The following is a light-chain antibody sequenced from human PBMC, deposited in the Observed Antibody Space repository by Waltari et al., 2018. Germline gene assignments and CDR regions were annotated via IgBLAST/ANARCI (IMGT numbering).Light chain of an antibody. Sequence: EIVMTQSPATLSVSPGERATLSCRASQSVNSNLAWYQQKPGQAPRLLIYGASARATGIPAGFSGSGSGTEFTLTISSLQSEDFAVYYCQQYNNWPRTFGQGTKVEIK. CDR3: QQYNNWPRT. CDR2: GAS. CDR1: QSVNSN. V-gene: IGKV3-15*01. J-gene: IGKJ1*01.